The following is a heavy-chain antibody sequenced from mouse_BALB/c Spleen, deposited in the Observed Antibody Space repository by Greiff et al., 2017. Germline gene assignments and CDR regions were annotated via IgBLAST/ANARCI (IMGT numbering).Heavy chain of an antibody. D-gene: IGHD2-10*02. Sequence: VQLQQSGPELVKPGASVKMSCKASGYTFTSYVMHWVKQKPGQGLEWIGYINPYNDGTKYNEKFKGKATLTSDKSSSTAYMELSSLTSEDSAVYYCARLPYGNYGGYYAMDYWGQGTSVTVSS. CDR1: GYTFTSYV. CDR2: INPYNDGT. CDR3: ARLPYGNYGGYYAMDY. J-gene: IGHJ4*01. V-gene: IGHV1-14*01.